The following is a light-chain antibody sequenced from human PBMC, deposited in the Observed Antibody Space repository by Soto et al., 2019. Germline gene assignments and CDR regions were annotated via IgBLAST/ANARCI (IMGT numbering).Light chain of an antibody. CDR1: KNINTW. Sequence: DIQMTQSPSTLSASVGDRVTITCRASKNINTWVAWYQQKPGKAPKLLIYDASSLESGVPSRVSGSGSGTEFTLTITSLQSEDFAVYYCQQYNKWPQTFGQGTKVDNK. J-gene: IGKJ1*01. V-gene: IGKV1-5*01. CDR3: QQYNKWPQT. CDR2: DAS.